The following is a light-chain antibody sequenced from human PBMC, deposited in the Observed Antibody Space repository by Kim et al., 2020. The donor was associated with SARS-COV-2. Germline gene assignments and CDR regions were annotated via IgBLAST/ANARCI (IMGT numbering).Light chain of an antibody. CDR1: SSNIGAGYD. CDR2: GNS. Sequence: QSVLTQPPSVSGAPGQRVTISCTGSSSNIGAGYDVHWYQQLPGTAPKLLIYGNSNRPSGVPDRFSCSKSGTSASLAITGLQAEDEADYYYQSYDSSLSFVVFGGGTQLTVL. V-gene: IGLV1-40*01. CDR3: QSYDSSLSFVV. J-gene: IGLJ2*01.